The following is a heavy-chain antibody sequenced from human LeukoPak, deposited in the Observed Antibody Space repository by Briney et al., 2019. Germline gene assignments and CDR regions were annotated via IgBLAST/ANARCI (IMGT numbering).Heavy chain of an antibody. D-gene: IGHD6-13*01. CDR1: GFTFSSYS. V-gene: IGHV3-7*01. CDR3: ARSSSNLLAAAAYQDAFDI. CDR2: IKKDGSEE. J-gene: IGHJ3*02. Sequence: GGSLRLSCAASGFTFSSYSMNWVRQAPGKGLEWVANIKKDGSEEYYVDSVKGRFTISRDNAKNSLYLQMNSLRAGDTAVYYCARSSSNLLAAAAYQDAFDIWGQGTMVTVSS.